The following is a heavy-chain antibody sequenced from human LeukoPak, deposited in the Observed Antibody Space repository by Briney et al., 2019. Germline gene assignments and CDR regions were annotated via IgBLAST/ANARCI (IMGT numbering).Heavy chain of an antibody. Sequence: PSETLSLTCAVYGGSFSGYYWSWIRQPPGKGLEWIGEINHSGSTNYNPSLKSRVTISVDTSKNQFSLKLSSVTAADTAVYYCARGGPYSSGWYVVFFYWGQGTLVTVSS. D-gene: IGHD6-19*01. CDR2: INHSGST. CDR3: ARGGPYSSGWYVVFFY. V-gene: IGHV4-34*01. J-gene: IGHJ4*02. CDR1: GGSFSGYY.